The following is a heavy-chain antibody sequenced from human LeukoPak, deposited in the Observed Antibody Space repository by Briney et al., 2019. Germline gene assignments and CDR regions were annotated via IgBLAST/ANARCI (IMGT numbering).Heavy chain of an antibody. Sequence: SETLSLTCTVSGGSISSYYWSWIRQPPGMGLEWIGYIYYSGSTNYNPSLKSRVTISVDTSKNQFSLKLSSVTAADTAVYYCARDEVDFMGAFDIWGQGTMVTVSS. D-gene: IGHD5-12*01. V-gene: IGHV4-59*12. CDR1: GGSISSYY. CDR3: ARDEVDFMGAFDI. J-gene: IGHJ3*02. CDR2: IYYSGST.